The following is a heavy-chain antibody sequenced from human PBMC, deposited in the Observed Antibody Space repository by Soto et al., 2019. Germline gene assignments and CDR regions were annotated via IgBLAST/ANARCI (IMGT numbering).Heavy chain of an antibody. D-gene: IGHD2-2*01. Sequence: AVKVSCKASGGTFSSYGLSWVRQAPGQGLEWMGGIIPILGIANYAQKFQGRVTIIADESTNTAYMELSSLTYEDTGVYYCARGSEDILVVSGAPLYNWFDPWGQVPLVTVSP. CDR3: ARGSEDILVVSGAPLYNWFDP. CDR2: IIPILGIA. V-gene: IGHV1-69*10. CDR1: GGTFSSYG. J-gene: IGHJ5*02.